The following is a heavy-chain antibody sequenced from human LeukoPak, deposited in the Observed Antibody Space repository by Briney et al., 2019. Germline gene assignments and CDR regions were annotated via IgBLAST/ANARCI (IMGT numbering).Heavy chain of an antibody. D-gene: IGHD3-10*01. Sequence: SETLPLTRTVSGGPISSYYWSWIRQPPGKGLEWVGYIYYSGSTHYNPSLRSRVTISVDTSKNQFSLKLSSVTAADTAVYYCARGSYGAGSSNWFDPWGQGTLVTVSS. CDR1: GGPISSYY. CDR2: IYYSGST. J-gene: IGHJ5*02. V-gene: IGHV4-59*01. CDR3: ARGSYGAGSSNWFDP.